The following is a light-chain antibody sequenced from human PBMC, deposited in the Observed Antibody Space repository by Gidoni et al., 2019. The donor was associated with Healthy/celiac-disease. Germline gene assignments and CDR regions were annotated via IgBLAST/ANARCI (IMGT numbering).Light chain of an antibody. V-gene: IGKV1-39*01. CDR1: ESTSTY. Sequence: DIQMIQSTSSLSASVGDRVTITCRASESTSTYLNWYQQKLGKAAKLPIYAAFSLQSGVPSRFSGSGSGTDFALTISSLQPEDFATYYCQQSYSTPYMYTFGQGTKLEIK. CDR3: QQSYSTPYMYT. J-gene: IGKJ2*01. CDR2: AAF.